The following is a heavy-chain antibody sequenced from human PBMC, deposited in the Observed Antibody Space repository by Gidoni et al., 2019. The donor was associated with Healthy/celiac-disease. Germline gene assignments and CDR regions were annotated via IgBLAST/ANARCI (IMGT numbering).Heavy chain of an antibody. CDR2: ISGSGGST. J-gene: IGHJ4*02. V-gene: IGHV3-23*01. CDR3: AKDIMARGYSYGYRAFDY. CDR1: GFTFSSYA. D-gene: IGHD5-18*01. Sequence: EVQLLESGGGLVQPGGSLRLSCAASGFTFSSYAMSWVRQAPGKGLEWVSAISGSGGSTYYADSVKGRFTISRDNSKNTLYLQMNSLRAEDTAVYYCAKDIMARGYSYGYRAFDYWGQGTLVTVSS.